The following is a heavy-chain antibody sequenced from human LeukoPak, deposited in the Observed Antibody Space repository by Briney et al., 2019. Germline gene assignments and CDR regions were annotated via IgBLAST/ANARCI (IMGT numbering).Heavy chain of an antibody. Sequence: GGSLRLSCAASGFTFSSYGMSWVRQAPGKGLKWVSDISGSGGSTYYADSVKGRFTISRDNSKNTLYLQMNSLRAEDTAVYYCAKVYSSSWYYFDYWGQGTLVTVSS. D-gene: IGHD6-13*01. CDR1: GFTFSSYG. CDR3: AKVYSSSWYYFDY. CDR2: ISGSGGST. J-gene: IGHJ4*02. V-gene: IGHV3-23*01.